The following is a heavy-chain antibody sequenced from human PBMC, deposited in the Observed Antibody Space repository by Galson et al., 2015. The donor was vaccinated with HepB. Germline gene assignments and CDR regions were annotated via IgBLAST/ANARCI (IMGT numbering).Heavy chain of an antibody. CDR3: AKSSTTFGAAGANWFDP. J-gene: IGHJ5*02. V-gene: IGHV3-23*01. Sequence: SLRLSCAASGFTFSSFAMSWVRQAPGKGLVWVSGITNSGVSTYYADSVKGRFIISRDTSKNTLYLQMNGLRAEDTAMYFCAKSSTTFGAAGANWFDPWGQGTLVTVSS. CDR2: ITNSGVST. D-gene: IGHD3-3*01. CDR1: GFTFSSFA.